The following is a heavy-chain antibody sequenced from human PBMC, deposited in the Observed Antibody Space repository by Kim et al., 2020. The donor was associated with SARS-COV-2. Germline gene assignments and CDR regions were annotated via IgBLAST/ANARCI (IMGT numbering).Heavy chain of an antibody. D-gene: IGHD5-12*01. CDR2: SHYTGSP. V-gene: IGHV4-59*01. CDR3: ASRTGEMATFYY. Sequence: SETLSLTCTVSGGSINSYYWSWIRQSPGKPLEWIGYSHYTGSPNYNPSLQSRVTILVDTSNNQFSLKLSSVTAADTAVYYCASRTGEMATFYYWGQGILVTVSS. J-gene: IGHJ4*02. CDR1: GGSINSYY.